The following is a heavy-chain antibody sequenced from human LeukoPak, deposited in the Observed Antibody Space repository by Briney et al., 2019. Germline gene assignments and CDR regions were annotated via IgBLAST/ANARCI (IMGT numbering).Heavy chain of an antibody. CDR1: GFTFSKYW. J-gene: IGHJ6*03. CDR2: INLDGSES. V-gene: IGHV3-7*01. Sequence: PGGSLRLSCAASGFTFSKYWMTWVRQAPGKGLEWVANINLDGSESYYVDSVKGRFTISRDNAKKSLYLQMNSLRAEDTAVYYCAGGQAYYFYYYMDVWGKGTTVTVSS. D-gene: IGHD2-15*01. CDR3: AGGQAYYFYYYMDV.